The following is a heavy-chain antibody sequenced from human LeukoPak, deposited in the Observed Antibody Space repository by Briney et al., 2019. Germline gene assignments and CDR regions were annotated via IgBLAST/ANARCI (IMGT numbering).Heavy chain of an antibody. CDR3: ATDFYRGRQFDY. J-gene: IGHJ4*02. D-gene: IGHD2/OR15-2a*01. CDR1: GYTFTSYG. V-gene: IGHV1-24*01. CDR2: FDPEHVET. Sequence: ASVKVSCKASGYTFTSYGISWVRQAPGKGLEWMGGFDPEHVETIYAQKFQGGVTRTEDTSTDTAYMELSSLRPEDTAVYYCATDFYRGRQFDYWGQGTLVTVSS.